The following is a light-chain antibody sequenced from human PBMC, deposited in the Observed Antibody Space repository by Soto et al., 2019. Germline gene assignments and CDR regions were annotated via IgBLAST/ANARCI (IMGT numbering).Light chain of an antibody. CDR2: GNN. V-gene: IGLV1-47*02. J-gene: IGLJ1*01. Sequence: VLTQPPSASGTPGQRVTISCSGSSSNIGSNYVYWYQQLPGTAPKLLIFGNNQRPSGVPDRFSGSKSGTSASLAISGLRSEDEADYYCAAWDDSLSGYVFGTGTKVTVL. CDR3: AAWDDSLSGYV. CDR1: SSNIGSNY.